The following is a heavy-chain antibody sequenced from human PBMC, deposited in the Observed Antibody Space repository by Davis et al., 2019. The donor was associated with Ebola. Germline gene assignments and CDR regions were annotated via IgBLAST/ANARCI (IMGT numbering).Heavy chain of an antibody. CDR1: GGSISSYY. CDR2: IYDSGNT. V-gene: IGHV4-59*01. Sequence: SETLSLTCTVSGGSISSYYWSWIRQPPGKGLEWIGYIYDSGNTNYNPSLKSRVTISVDTSRNQFSLNLNSVTAADTAVYYCTKREHAFDVWGQGTMVTVSS. CDR3: TKREHAFDV. D-gene: IGHD5-24*01. J-gene: IGHJ3*01.